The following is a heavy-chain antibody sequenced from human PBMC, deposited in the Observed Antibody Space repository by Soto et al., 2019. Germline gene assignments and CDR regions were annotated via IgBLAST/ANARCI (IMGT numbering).Heavy chain of an antibody. CDR2: IYYSGST. D-gene: IGHD4-17*01. J-gene: IGHJ6*02. V-gene: IGHV4-59*01. CDR3: ARESNGDEDYYGMDV. CDR1: GGSISSYY. Sequence: SETLSLTCTVSGGSISSYYWSWIRQPPGKGLEWIGYIYYSGSTNYNPSLKSRVTISVDTSKNQFSLKLSSVTAADTAVYYCARESNGDEDYYGMDVWGQGTTVTVSS.